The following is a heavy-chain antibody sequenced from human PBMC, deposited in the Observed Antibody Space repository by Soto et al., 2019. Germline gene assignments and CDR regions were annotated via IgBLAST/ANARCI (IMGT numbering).Heavy chain of an antibody. CDR2: ISYNGNNQ. V-gene: IGHV3-30*18. CDR3: AKDRGHLAVAAITGGGDFDK. Sequence: QVQLVESGGGVVQPGTSLRLSCAASGFTLSSYGMHWVRQAPGKGLEWVAVISYNGNNQYYADSVRCRFTISRDNSKRTLNLQMNRLSAEDTAVYYCAKDRGHLAVAAITGGGDFDKWGQGTVVTVSS. CDR1: GFTLSSYG. D-gene: IGHD2-21*01. J-gene: IGHJ3*02.